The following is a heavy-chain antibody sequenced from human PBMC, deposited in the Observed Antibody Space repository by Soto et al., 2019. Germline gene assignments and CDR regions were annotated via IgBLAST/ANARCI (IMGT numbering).Heavy chain of an antibody. V-gene: IGHV3-66*01. CDR2: IYSGGNT. J-gene: IGHJ6*04. CDR3: ARDPGANWV. CDR1: GCTVSNNF. Sequence: GGSLRLSGAVSGCTVSNNFMSWVRQAPRKGLEWVSLIYSGGNTYYADSVKGRFTISRDNSKNTVNLQMNSLRAEDTAVYYCARDPGANWVWGKGTTVTVSS.